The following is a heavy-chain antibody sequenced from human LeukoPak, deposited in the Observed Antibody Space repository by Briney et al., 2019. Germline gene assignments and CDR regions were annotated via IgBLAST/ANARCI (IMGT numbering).Heavy chain of an antibody. D-gene: IGHD3-9*01. V-gene: IGHV4-34*01. CDR2: INHSGST. Sequence: SETLSLTCAVYGGSFSGYYWSWIRQPPGKGLEWIGEINHSGSTNYNPSLKSRVTISVDTSKNQFSLKLSSVTAADTAVYYCARTRRSHYDILTGPTQYFDYWGQGTLVTVSS. CDR1: GGSFSGYY. CDR3: ARTRRSHYDILTGPTQYFDY. J-gene: IGHJ4*02.